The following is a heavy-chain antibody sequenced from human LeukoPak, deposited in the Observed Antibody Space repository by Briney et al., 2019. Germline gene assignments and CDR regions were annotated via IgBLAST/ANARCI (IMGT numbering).Heavy chain of an antibody. D-gene: IGHD3-22*01. J-gene: IGHJ4*02. Sequence: GGSLRLSCAASGFTFSSYWMSWVRQAPGKGLEWVANIKQDGSEKYYVDSVKGRFTISRDNSKNTLYLQMNSLRAEDTAVYYCANAYYYYDSSGYLPNDYWGQGTLVTVSS. CDR1: GFTFSSYW. CDR2: IKQDGSEK. CDR3: ANAYYYYDSSGYLPNDY. V-gene: IGHV3-7*03.